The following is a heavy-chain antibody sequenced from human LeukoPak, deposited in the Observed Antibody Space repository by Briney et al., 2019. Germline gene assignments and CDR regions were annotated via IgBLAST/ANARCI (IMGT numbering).Heavy chain of an antibody. J-gene: IGHJ5*02. V-gene: IGHV4-34*01. CDR2: ISHSGST. CDR1: GGSFSGYY. CDR3: ARVPLSGWFDP. Sequence: PSETLSLTCAVYGGSFSGYYWSWIRQPPGKGLEWIGEISHSGSTNYNPSLKSRVTISVDTSKNQFSLKLSSVTAADTAVYYCARVPLSGWFDPWGQGTLVTVSS. D-gene: IGHD2/OR15-2a*01.